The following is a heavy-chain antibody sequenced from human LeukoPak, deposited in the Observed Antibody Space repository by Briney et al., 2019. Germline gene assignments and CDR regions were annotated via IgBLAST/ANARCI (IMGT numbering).Heavy chain of an antibody. J-gene: IGHJ6*03. D-gene: IGHD1-26*01. V-gene: IGHV1-8*03. CDR2: MNPNSGNT. Sequence: VASVKVSCKASGYTFTSYDINWVRQATGQGLEWVGWMNPNSGNTGYAQKFQGRVTITRNTSISTAYMGLSSLRSEDTAVYYCVRGAGATISYYHYYMDVWGKGTTVTVSS. CDR3: VRGAGATISYYHYYMDV. CDR1: GYTFTSYD.